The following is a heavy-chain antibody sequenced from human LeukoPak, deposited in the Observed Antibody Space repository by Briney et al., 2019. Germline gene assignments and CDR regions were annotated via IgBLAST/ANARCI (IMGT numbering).Heavy chain of an antibody. V-gene: IGHV4-4*07. CDR1: GGSISSYY. CDR3: ARASRGYYYDSSGYPLYYFDY. J-gene: IGHJ4*02. D-gene: IGHD3-22*01. CDR2: IYTSGST. Sequence: SETLSLTCTVSGGSISSYYWSWIRQPAGKGLEWVGRIYTSGSTNYNPSLKSRVTMSVDTSKNQFSLKLSSVTAADTAVYYCARASRGYYYDSSGYPLYYFDYWGQGTLVTVSS.